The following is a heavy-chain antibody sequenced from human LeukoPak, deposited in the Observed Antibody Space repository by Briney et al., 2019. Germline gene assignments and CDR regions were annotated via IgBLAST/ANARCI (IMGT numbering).Heavy chain of an antibody. J-gene: IGHJ4*02. CDR2: IKEDGTET. CDR3: ARDGGWWRFDF. CDR1: GFTFGNYA. V-gene: IGHV3-7*03. Sequence: GGSLRLSCEASGFTFGNYAMNWVRRAPGQGLEWVASIKEDGTETHFVDSVRGRFTISRDNDKNSLYLQMNNLRAEDTAMYYCARDGGWWRFDFWGQGALVTVSS. D-gene: IGHD2-8*02.